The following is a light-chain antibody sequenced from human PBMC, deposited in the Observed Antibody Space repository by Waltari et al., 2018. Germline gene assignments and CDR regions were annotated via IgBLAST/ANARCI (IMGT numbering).Light chain of an antibody. Sequence: QSALTQPASVSGSPGQSITISCTGTSSDVAGYNYVPCYHRHPGKAPKLIIYDVSNRPSGVSDRFSGSKSGNTASLTIAGLQAEDEADYYCCSYTSSSTWVFGGGTKLTVL. CDR3: CSYTSSSTWV. J-gene: IGLJ3*02. CDR1: SSDVAGYNY. CDR2: DVS. V-gene: IGLV2-14*01.